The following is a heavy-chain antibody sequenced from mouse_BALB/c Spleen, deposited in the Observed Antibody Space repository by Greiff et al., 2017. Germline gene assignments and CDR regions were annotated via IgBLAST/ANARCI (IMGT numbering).Heavy chain of an antibody. CDR1: GFTFSSYG. CDR3: ARGDGNFFAY. J-gene: IGHJ3*01. CDR2: INSNGGST. D-gene: IGHD2-1*01. Sequence: EVKLVESGGGLVQPGGSLKLSCAASGFTFSSYGMSWVRQTPDKRLELVATINSNGGSTYYPDSVKGRFTISRDNAKNTLYLQMSSLKSEDTAMYYCARGDGNFFAYWGQGTLVTVSA. V-gene: IGHV5-6-3*01.